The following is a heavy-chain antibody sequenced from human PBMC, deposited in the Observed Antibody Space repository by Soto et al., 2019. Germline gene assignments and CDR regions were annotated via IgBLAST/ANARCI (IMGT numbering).Heavy chain of an antibody. CDR2: INPSGGST. J-gene: IGHJ6*02. D-gene: IGHD3-9*01. CDR3: ARAYYDILTGPEAKPDYYYYGMDV. V-gene: IGHV1-46*01. CDR1: GYTFTSYY. Sequence: ASVKVSCKASGYTFTSYYMHWVRQAPGKGLEWMGIINPSGGSTSYAQKFQGRVTMTRDTSTSTVYMELSSLRSEDTAVYYCARAYYDILTGPEAKPDYYYYGMDVWGQGTTVTVSS.